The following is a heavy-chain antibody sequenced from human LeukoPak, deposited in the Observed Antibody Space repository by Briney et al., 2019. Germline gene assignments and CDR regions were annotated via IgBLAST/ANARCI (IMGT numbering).Heavy chain of an antibody. D-gene: IGHD3-22*01. CDR3: ARGSYDSSDFEYFHH. Sequence: ASVKVSCKASGYTFTGNYMHWVRQTPGQGLEWMGWINPNSGGTNYAQKFQGRVTMTRDTSIGTAYMELNRLRSDDTAVYYCARGSYDSSDFEYFHHWGQGTLVTVSS. CDR2: INPNSGGT. J-gene: IGHJ1*01. CDR1: GYTFTGNY. V-gene: IGHV1-2*02.